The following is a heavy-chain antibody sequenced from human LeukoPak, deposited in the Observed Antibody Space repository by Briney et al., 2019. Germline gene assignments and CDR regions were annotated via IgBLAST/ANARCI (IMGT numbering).Heavy chain of an antibody. CDR3: ARARAYYDILTGHDY. J-gene: IGHJ4*02. CDR2: IKQDGSEK. Sequence: GGSLRLSCAASGFTFSSYWMSWVRQAPGKGLEWVANIKQDGSEKYYVDSVKGRFTISRDNAKNSLYLQMNSLRAEDTAVYYCARARAYYDILTGHDYWGQGTLVTVSS. V-gene: IGHV3-7*01. D-gene: IGHD3-9*01. CDR1: GFTFSSYW.